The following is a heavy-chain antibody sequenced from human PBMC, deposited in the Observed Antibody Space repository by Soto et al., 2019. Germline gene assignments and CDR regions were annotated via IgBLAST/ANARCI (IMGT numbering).Heavy chain of an antibody. CDR2: IHYSGST. CDR1: GGSINNYY. CDR3: ATGRFSALVRVVLIFDP. V-gene: IGHV4-59*01. Sequence: QVLLQESGPGLVKPSETLSLTCTVSGGSINNYYWNWIRQPPGKGLEWIGSIHYSGSTNYKPSLKSRVTISVDTSKNQFSLKLNSVTAADTAVYYCATGRFSALVRVVLIFDPWGQGTLVTVSS. J-gene: IGHJ5*02. D-gene: IGHD3-10*01.